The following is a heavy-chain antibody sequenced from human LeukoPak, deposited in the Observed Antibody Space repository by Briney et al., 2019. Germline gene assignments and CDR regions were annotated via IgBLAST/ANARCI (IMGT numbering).Heavy chain of an antibody. CDR3: ARECGGDCYSTFDY. V-gene: IGHV1-69*01. CDR2: IIPIFGTA. J-gene: IGHJ4*02. D-gene: IGHD2-21*02. CDR1: GGTFSSYA. Sequence: SVKVSCKASGGTFSSYAISWVRQAPGQGLEWMGGIIPIFGTANYAQKFQGRVTITADESTSTAYMELSSLRSEDTAVYYCARECGGDCYSTFDYWGQGTLVTVSS.